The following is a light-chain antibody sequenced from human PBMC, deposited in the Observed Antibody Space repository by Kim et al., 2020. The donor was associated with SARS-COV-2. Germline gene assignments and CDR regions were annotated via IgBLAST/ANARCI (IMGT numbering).Light chain of an antibody. Sequence: SAGERVTRASRASKSIGGWLAWYQQKPGKAPKLLIHDVASVESGVPSRFSGSGSETEFTLTISSLQPDDFATDYCQQHSTYPITFGQGTRLEIK. V-gene: IGKV1-5*01. CDR3: QQHSTYPIT. CDR1: KSIGGW. CDR2: DVA. J-gene: IGKJ5*01.